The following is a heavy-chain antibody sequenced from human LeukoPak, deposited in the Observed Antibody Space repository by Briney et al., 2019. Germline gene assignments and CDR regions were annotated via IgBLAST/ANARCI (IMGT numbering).Heavy chain of an antibody. CDR2: INPSGGST. Sequence: ASVKVSCKASGYTFTSYYMHWVRQAPGQGLEWMGIINPSGGSTSYAQKFQGRVTMTTDTSTRTAYIELRSLSSDDTAMYYCARDPSNSSGYHAHFDSWGQGTLVTVSS. J-gene: IGHJ4*02. CDR1: GYTFTSYY. V-gene: IGHV1-46*01. D-gene: IGHD3-22*01. CDR3: ARDPSNSSGYHAHFDS.